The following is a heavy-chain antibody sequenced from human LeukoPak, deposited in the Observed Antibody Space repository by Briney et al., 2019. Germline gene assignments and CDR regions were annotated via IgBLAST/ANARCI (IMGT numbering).Heavy chain of an antibody. CDR1: GGSISSYY. J-gene: IGHJ4*02. V-gene: IGHV4-59*01. D-gene: IGHD6-13*01. CDR3: ARYIASTGLAHLDY. Sequence: ASETLSLTCAVSGGSISSYYWSWIRQPPGKGLEWIGYIYYSGSTSYNPSLKSRVTISVDTSKNQFSLKLSSVTAADTAVYYCARYIASTGLAHLDYWGQGTLVTVSS. CDR2: IYYSGST.